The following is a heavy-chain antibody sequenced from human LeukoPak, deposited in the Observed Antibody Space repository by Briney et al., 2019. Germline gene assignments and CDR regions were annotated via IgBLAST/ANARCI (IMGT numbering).Heavy chain of an antibody. CDR3: AGVPGYSSAWYNY. J-gene: IGHJ4*02. CDR1: GFTFSSYS. D-gene: IGHD6-19*01. CDR2: ISSSSSYI. V-gene: IGHV3-21*01. Sequence: PGGSLRLSCAASGFTFSSYSMNWVRQAPGKGLEWVSSISSSSSYIYYADSVKGRFTISRDNAKNSLYLQMNSLRAEDTAVYYCAGVPGYSSAWYNYWGQGTLVTVSS.